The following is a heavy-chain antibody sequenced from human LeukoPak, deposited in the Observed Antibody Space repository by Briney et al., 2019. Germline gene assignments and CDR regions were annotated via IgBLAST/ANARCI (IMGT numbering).Heavy chain of an antibody. CDR3: ARSKVEEDHLDY. CDR1: GGSIGSSLYY. V-gene: IGHV4-39*01. D-gene: IGHD5-24*01. CDR2: FYYTGST. J-gene: IGHJ4*02. Sequence: SETLSLTCGVSGGSIGSSLYYWVWIRQPPGKGLEWIGSFYYTGSTHYNPSLKSRVTVSGDTSKNQFSVRLASVIAADTAVYYCARSKVEEDHLDYWGQGTLVTVSS.